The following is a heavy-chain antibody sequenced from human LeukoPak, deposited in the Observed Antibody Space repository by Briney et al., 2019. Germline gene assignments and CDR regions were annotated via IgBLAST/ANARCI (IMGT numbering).Heavy chain of an antibody. J-gene: IGHJ4*02. V-gene: IGHV1-69*05. CDR2: IIPIFGTA. CDR3: ARDQGPYSSGWYLSY. Sequence: GASVTVSCKASGGTFSSYAFSWVRQAPGQGLEWMGRIIPIFGTANYAHQFQGRVTIPTDESTSTAYMELSSLRSEDAAVYYCARDQGPYSSGWYLSYWGQGTLVTVSS. CDR1: GGTFSSYA. D-gene: IGHD6-19*01.